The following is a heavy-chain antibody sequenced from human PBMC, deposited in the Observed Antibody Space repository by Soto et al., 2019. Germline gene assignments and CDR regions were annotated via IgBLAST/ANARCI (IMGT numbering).Heavy chain of an antibody. J-gene: IGHJ4*02. CDR3: ANTGDYAYDY. CDR1: GFTFSSYG. Sequence: GGSLRLSCAASGFTFSSYGMHWVRQAPGKGLEWVAVISYDGSNKYYADSVKGRFTISRDNSKNTLYLQMNSLRAEDTAVYYCANTGDYAYDYWGQGTLVTVSS. D-gene: IGHD4-17*01. V-gene: IGHV3-30*18. CDR2: ISYDGSNK.